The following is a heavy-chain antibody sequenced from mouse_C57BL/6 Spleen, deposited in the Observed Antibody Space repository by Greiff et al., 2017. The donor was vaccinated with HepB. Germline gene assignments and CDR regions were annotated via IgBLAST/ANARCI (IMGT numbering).Heavy chain of an antibody. Sequence: VQLKQSGPELVKPGASVKIPCKASGYTFTDYNMDWVKQSHGKSLEWIGDINPNNGGTIYNQKFKGKATLTVDKSSSTAYMELRSLTSEDTAVYYCARGAGTWAMDYWGQGTSVTVSS. CDR2: INPNNGGT. CDR1: GYTFTDYN. V-gene: IGHV1-18*01. J-gene: IGHJ4*01. D-gene: IGHD3-3*01. CDR3: ARGAGTWAMDY.